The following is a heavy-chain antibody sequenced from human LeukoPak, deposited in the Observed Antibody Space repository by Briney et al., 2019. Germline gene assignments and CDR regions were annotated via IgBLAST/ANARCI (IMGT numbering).Heavy chain of an antibody. Sequence: PGGSLRLSCAASAFTFSSYAMSWVRQAPGKGLEWVSAISGSGGSTYYADSVKGRFTISRDNSKNTLYLQMNSLRAEDTAVYYCAKGNSENYDFWSGRYYYYMDVWGKGTTVAVSS. D-gene: IGHD3-3*01. J-gene: IGHJ6*03. CDR1: AFTFSSYA. CDR3: AKGNSENYDFWSGRYYYYMDV. V-gene: IGHV3-23*01. CDR2: ISGSGGST.